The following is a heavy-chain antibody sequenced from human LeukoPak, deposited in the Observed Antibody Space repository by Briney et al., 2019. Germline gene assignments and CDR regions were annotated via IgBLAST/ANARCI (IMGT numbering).Heavy chain of an antibody. CDR1: GGSITSGDYY. Sequence: SETLSLTCTVSGGSITSGDYYWSWIRQHSGKGLEWIGYIYYSGTTYYNPSLKSRVTISVDTSKKQFSLKLSSVTAADTALYYCARSSYYGSGTTSFDPWGQGTLVTVSS. D-gene: IGHD3-10*01. V-gene: IGHV4-31*03. CDR2: IYYSGTT. J-gene: IGHJ5*02. CDR3: ARSSYYGSGTTSFDP.